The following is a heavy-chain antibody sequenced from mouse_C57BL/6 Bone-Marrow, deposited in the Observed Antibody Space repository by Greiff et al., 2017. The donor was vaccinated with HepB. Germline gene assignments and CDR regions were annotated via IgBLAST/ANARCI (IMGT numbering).Heavy chain of an antibody. CDR3: ARFNYGTYGSYAMDY. D-gene: IGHD2-1*01. Sequence: QVQLQQPGAELVKPGASVKLSCKASGYTFTSYWMHWVKQRPGQGLEWIGMIHPNSGSTNYNEKFKSKATLTVDKSSSTAYMQLSSLTSEDSAVYYCARFNYGTYGSYAMDYWGQGTSVTVSS. CDR1: GYTFTSYW. CDR2: IHPNSGST. J-gene: IGHJ4*01. V-gene: IGHV1-64*01.